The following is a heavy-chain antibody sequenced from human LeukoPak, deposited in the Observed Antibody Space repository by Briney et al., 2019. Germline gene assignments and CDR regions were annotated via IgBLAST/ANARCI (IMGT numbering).Heavy chain of an antibody. CDR1: GFTFSSYW. Sequence: PGGSLRLSCAASGFTFSSYWMSWVRQAPGKGLEWVANIKQDGSEKYYVDSVKGRFTISRDNAKKSLYLQMDSLRAEDTAVYYCARGTGYSGYDFEPLPEVFDYWGQGTLVTVSS. D-gene: IGHD5-12*01. CDR3: ARGTGYSGYDFEPLPEVFDY. V-gene: IGHV3-7*01. J-gene: IGHJ4*02. CDR2: IKQDGSEK.